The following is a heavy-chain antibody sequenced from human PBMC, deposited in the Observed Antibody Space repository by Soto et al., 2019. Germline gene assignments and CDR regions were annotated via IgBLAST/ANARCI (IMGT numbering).Heavy chain of an antibody. CDR2: SYHSGST. J-gene: IGHJ5*02. D-gene: IGHD2-15*01. Sequence: QVQLQESGPGLVKPSGTLSLTCAVSGGSISSSNCWSWVRQPPGQGLEWIGESYHSGSTNYNPSLKSRVTISVDKSKNQFSLKLSSVTAADTAVYYCARGLVPGDCSGGSCFPNPWGQGTLVTVSS. V-gene: IGHV4-4*02. CDR3: ARGLVPGDCSGGSCFPNP. CDR1: GGSISSSNC.